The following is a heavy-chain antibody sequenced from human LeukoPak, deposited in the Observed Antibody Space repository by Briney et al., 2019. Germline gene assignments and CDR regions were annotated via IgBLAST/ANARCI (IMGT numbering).Heavy chain of an antibody. D-gene: IGHD4-17*01. Sequence: GGSLRLSCAASGFTFDDYAMHWVRQAPGKGLEWVSGISWNSGRIGYADSVKGRLAISRDNAKNSLYLQMNSLRAEDTALYYCGRAREDYGDYPLEGAFDIWGQGTMVTVSS. V-gene: IGHV3-9*01. J-gene: IGHJ3*02. CDR3: GRAREDYGDYPLEGAFDI. CDR2: ISWNSGRI. CDR1: GFTFDDYA.